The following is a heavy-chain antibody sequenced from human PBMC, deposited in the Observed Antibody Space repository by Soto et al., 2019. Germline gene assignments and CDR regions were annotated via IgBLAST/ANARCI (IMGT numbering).Heavy chain of an antibody. CDR2: IIPIFGTA. Sequence: QVQLVQSGAEVKKPGSSVKVSCKASGGTFSSYAISWVRQAPGQGLERMGGIIPIFGTANYAQKFQGRVTITADEPTSTAYMELSSLRSEDTAVYYCASVLELHYYYGMDVWGQGTTVTVSS. CDR1: GGTFSSYA. V-gene: IGHV1-69*12. J-gene: IGHJ6*02. CDR3: ASVLELHYYYGMDV. D-gene: IGHD1-7*01.